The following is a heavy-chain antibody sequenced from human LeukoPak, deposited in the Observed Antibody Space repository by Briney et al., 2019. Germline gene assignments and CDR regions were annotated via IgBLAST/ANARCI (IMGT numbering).Heavy chain of an antibody. CDR3: ERADLYSGYDYDF. J-gene: IGHJ4*02. CDR2: INPNSGGT. Sequence: GASVKFSCNASGYTFTGYYMHWVRQAPGQGLEWMGWINPNSGGTNYAQKFQGRVTMTTDTSTSTAYMEVRGLSSDDTAVYYCERADLYSGYDYDFWGQGTLVTVSS. CDR1: GYTFTGYY. D-gene: IGHD5-12*01. V-gene: IGHV1-2*02.